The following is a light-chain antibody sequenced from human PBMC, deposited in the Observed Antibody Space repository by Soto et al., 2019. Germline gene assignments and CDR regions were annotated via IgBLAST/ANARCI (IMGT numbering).Light chain of an antibody. J-gene: IGLJ3*02. CDR3: AAWDDSLNAGV. Sequence: QSVLTQPPSVSDAPRQRVTISCSGTSSNIGNNAVTWYQQLPGKAPKLLIYYDDLLPSGVSDRFSGSKSGTSASLAISGLQSEDEADYYCAAWDDSLNAGVFGGGTKLTVL. V-gene: IGLV1-36*01. CDR1: SSNIGNNA. CDR2: YDD.